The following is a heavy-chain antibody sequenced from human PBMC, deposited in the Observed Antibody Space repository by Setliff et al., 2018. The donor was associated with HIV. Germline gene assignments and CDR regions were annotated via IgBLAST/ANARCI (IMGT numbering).Heavy chain of an antibody. CDR1: GFSVTDTY. CDR2: MNTDGSST. V-gene: IGHV3-74*01. J-gene: IGHJ4*01. CDR3: ARDKWASGFDF. D-gene: IGHD1-26*01. Sequence: GGSLRLSCEASGFSVTDTYMGWVRQAPGKGLVWVFGMNTDGSSTRYADSVKGRFTISRDNAKNMLYLQMNSLSADDTAVYFCARDKWASGFDFWGHGTLVTVSS.